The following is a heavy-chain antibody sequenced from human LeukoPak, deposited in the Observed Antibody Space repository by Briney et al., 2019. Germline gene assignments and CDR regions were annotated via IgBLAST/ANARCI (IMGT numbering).Heavy chain of an antibody. CDR2: ISAYNGNT. Sequence: ASVKVSCKASGGTFSSYVISWVRQAPGQGLEWMGWISAYNGNTNYAQKLQGRVTMTTDTSTSTAYMELRSLRSDDTAVYYCARAGGDDYYYYYGMDVWGQGTTVTVSS. V-gene: IGHV1-18*01. CDR1: GGTFSSYV. J-gene: IGHJ6*02. D-gene: IGHD3-16*01. CDR3: ARAGGDDYYYYYGMDV.